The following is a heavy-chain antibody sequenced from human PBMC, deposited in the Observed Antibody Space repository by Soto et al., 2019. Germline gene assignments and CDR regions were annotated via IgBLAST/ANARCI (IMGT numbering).Heavy chain of an antibody. CDR2: IWYDGSNK. V-gene: IGHV3-33*01. Sequence: PGGSLRLSCAASGFTFSSYGMHWVRQAPGKGLEWVAVIWYDGSNKYYADSVKGRFTISRDNSKNTLYLQMNSLRAEDTAVYYCARDGWSGYYTGPSGMDVWGQGTTVTVSS. CDR3: ARDGWSGYYTGPSGMDV. CDR1: GFTFSSYG. J-gene: IGHJ6*02. D-gene: IGHD3-3*01.